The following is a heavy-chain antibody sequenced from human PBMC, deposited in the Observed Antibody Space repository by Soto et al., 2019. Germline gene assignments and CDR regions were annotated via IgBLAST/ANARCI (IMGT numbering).Heavy chain of an antibody. V-gene: IGHV3-30-3*01. J-gene: IGHJ4*02. CDR2: ISYDGSNK. CDR3: ARGYDIVVVPAASRLFDY. Sequence: GGSLRLSCAASGFTFSSYAMHWVRQAPGKGLEWVAVISYDGSNKYYADSVKGRFTISRDNSKNTLYLQMNSLRAEDTAVYYCARGYDIVVVPAASRLFDYWGQGTLVTVSS. CDR1: GFTFSSYA. D-gene: IGHD2-2*01.